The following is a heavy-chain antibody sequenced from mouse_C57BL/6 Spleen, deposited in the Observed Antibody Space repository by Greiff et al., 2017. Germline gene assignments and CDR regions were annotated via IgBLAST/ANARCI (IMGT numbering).Heavy chain of an antibody. CDR2: INPGSGGT. CDR1: GYAFTNYL. V-gene: IGHV1-54*01. CDR3: ARSLDY. Sequence: QVQLQQSGAELVRPGTSVKVSCKASGYAFTNYLIEWVKQRPGQGLEWIGVINPGSGGTNYNEKFKGKATLTADKSSSTAYMQLSSLTSEDSAVYFCARSLDYWGQGTTLTVSS. J-gene: IGHJ2*01.